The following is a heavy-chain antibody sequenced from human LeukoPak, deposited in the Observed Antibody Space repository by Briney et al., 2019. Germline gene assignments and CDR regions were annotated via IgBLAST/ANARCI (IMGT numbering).Heavy chain of an antibody. CDR1: GFTFSSYS. CDR2: ISSSSSYI. CDR3: AREIITMVRGVITNWFDP. J-gene: IGHJ5*02. D-gene: IGHD3-10*01. Sequence: GGSLRLSCAASGFTFSSYSMNWVRQAPGKGLEWVSSISSSSSYIYYADSVKGRFTISRDNAKNSLYLQMNSLRAEDTAVYYCAREIITMVRGVITNWFDPWGQGTLVTVSS. V-gene: IGHV3-21*01.